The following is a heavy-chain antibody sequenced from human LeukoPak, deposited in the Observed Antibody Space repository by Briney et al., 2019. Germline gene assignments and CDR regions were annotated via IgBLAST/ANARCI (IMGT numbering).Heavy chain of an antibody. Sequence: ASVKVSYKASGYTFTSYGISWVRQAPGHGLEWMGWISAYIGNTNYAQKLQGRVTMTKDTSTSTAYMELRSLRSDDTAVYYCARFGYCSGGSCYLASLGYWGQGTLVTVSS. CDR1: GYTFTSYG. CDR2: ISAYIGNT. J-gene: IGHJ4*02. D-gene: IGHD2-15*01. CDR3: ARFGYCSGGSCYLASLGY. V-gene: IGHV1-18*01.